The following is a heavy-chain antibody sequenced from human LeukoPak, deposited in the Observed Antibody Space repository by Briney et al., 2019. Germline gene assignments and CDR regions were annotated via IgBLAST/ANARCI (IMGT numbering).Heavy chain of an antibody. CDR3: ASAPRGTIIPYELPAGP. V-gene: IGHV1-69*05. CDR1: GGTFSSYA. J-gene: IGHJ5*02. Sequence: SVKVSCKASGGTFSSYAISWVRQAPGQGLEWMGGIIPIFGTANYAQKFQGRVTITTDESTSTAYMELSSLRSEDTAVYYCASAPRGTIIPYELPAGPWGQGTLVTVSS. CDR2: IIPIFGTA. D-gene: IGHD2-21*01.